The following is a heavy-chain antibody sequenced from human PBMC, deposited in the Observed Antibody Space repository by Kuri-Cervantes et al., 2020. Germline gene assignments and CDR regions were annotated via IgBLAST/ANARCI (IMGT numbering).Heavy chain of an antibody. Sequence: GESLKISCAASGFTVSSNYMSWVRQAPGKGLEWVSVIYSGGSTYYADSVKGRFTISRDNSKNTLYLQMNSLRAEDTAVYYCAKTGGDYYDSSGYYYRRYFDYWGQGTLVTVSS. CDR1: GFTVSSNY. J-gene: IGHJ4*02. CDR3: AKTGGDYYDSSGYYYRRYFDY. CDR2: IYSGGST. V-gene: IGHV3-53*05. D-gene: IGHD3-22*01.